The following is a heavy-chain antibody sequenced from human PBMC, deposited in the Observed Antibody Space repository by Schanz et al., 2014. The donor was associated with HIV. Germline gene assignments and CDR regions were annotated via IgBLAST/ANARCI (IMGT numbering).Heavy chain of an antibody. D-gene: IGHD3-22*01. V-gene: IGHV3-30*18. Sequence: QVQLVESGGGVVQPGRSLRVSCAASGFTFNSYSMHWVRQAPGKGLEWVAVISYDGSRKHFADSVKGRFTISRDNSKNTLYLQMKSLRAEDTAVYYCAKDRNWYDSRYRGKGNYYYYYGMDVWGQGTTVTVSS. CDR1: GFTFNSYS. CDR2: ISYDGSRK. CDR3: AKDRNWYDSRYRGKGNYYYYYGMDV. J-gene: IGHJ6*02.